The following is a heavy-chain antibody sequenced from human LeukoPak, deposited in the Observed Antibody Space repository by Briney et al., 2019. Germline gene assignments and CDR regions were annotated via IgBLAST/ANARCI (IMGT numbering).Heavy chain of an antibody. CDR1: GFTFSSYA. D-gene: IGHD3-3*01. CDR2: ISGSGGST. CDR3: AKDSAYYDFWSGYTSDY. V-gene: IGHV3-23*01. J-gene: IGHJ4*02. Sequence: GGSLRLSCAASGFTFSSYAMSWVRQAPGKGLEWVSAISGSGGSTYYADSVKGRFTISRDNSKNTLYLQMNSLRAEDTAVYYCAKDSAYYDFWSGYTSDYWGQGTLVTVSS.